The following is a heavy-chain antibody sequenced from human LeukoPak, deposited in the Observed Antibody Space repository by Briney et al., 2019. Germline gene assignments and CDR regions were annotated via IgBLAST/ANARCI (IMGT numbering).Heavy chain of an antibody. CDR1: GLPFSGYC. J-gene: IGHJ5*02. V-gene: IGHV3-74*01. CDR3: GRSASGYDA. Sequence: PAGSLRLSCAASGLPFSGYCLHWVRQAPGKGLEWIARIDDDGAGTTYADSVKGRFTISRDNAKNTLYLQMNSLRVEDTAVYYCGRSASGYDAWGQGTLVTVSS. D-gene: IGHD5-12*01. CDR2: IDDDGAGT.